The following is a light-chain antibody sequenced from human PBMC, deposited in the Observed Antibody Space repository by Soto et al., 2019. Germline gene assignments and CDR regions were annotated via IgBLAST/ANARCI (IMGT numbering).Light chain of an antibody. Sequence: QFVLTQPASVSGSPGQSITISCTGTSSDVGGYNYVSWYQQHPGKAPKLMIYEVSNRPSGVSNRFSGSKFGNTASLTISGLQAEDEADYYCSSYTSSSTPYVFGTGTKLTVL. V-gene: IGLV2-14*01. J-gene: IGLJ1*01. CDR3: SSYTSSSTPYV. CDR1: SSDVGGYNY. CDR2: EVS.